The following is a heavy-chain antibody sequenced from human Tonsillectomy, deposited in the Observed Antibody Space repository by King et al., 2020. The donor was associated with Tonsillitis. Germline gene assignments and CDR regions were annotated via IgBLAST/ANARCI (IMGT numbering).Heavy chain of an antibody. Sequence: HVQLQESGPGLVKPSETLSLTCTVSGGSINGHYWSWIRQPPGKGLEWIGNIYSTGSTNYNPSLKSRVAISLDTSGNQFSLRLSPVTAADTAVYFCARWFSSGWQQTGYYFDYWGQGALVAVSS. J-gene: IGHJ4*02. CDR3: ARWFSSGWQQTGYYFDY. D-gene: IGHD6-19*01. CDR1: GGSINGHY. V-gene: IGHV4-59*11. CDR2: IYSTGST.